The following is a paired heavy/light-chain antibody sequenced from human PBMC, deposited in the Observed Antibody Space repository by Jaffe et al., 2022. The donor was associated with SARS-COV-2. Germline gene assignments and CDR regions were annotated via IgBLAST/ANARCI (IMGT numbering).Light chain of an antibody. CDR2: DNN. V-gene: IGLV1-51*01. CDR1: SSNIGNNY. CDR3: GTWDSSLSAV. Sequence: QSVLTQPPSVSAAPGQKVTISCSGSSSNIGNNYVSWYQQLPGTAPKLLIYDNNKRPSGIPDRFSGSKSGTSATLGITGLQTGDEADYYCGTWDSSLSAVFGTGTKVTVL. J-gene: IGLJ1*01.
Heavy chain of an antibody. D-gene: IGHD5-12*01. J-gene: IGHJ4*02. CDR2: ISYDGSNK. CDR3: ARDRRFGFEMATITFDY. V-gene: IGHV3-30*04. Sequence: QVQLVESGGGVVQPGRSLRLSCAASGFTFSSYAMHWVRQAPGKGLEWVAVISYDGSNKYYADSVKGRFTISRDNSKNTLYLQMNSLRAEDTAVYYCARDRRFGFEMATITFDYWGQGTLVTVSS. CDR1: GFTFSSYA.